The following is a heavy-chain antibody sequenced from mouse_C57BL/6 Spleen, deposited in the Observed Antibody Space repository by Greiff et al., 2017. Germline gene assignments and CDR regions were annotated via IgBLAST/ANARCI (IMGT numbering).Heavy chain of an antibody. V-gene: IGHV5-6*02. CDR1: GFTFSSYG. CDR2: ISSGGSYT. Sequence: EVMLVESGGDLVKPGGSLKLSCAASGFTFSSYGMSWVRQTPDKRLEWVATISSGGSYTYYPDSVKGRFTISRDNAKNTLYLQMSSLKYEDTAMDYSARRDSYFDYWGKGTTLTVSS. CDR3: ARRDSYFDY. J-gene: IGHJ2*01.